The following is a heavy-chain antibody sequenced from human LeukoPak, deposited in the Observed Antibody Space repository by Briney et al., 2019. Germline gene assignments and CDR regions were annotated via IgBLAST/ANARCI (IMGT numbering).Heavy chain of an antibody. CDR2: INPNSGGT. V-gene: IGHV1-2*02. Sequence: ASVKVSCKAFGYTFTSNYMHWVRQAPGQGLEWMGWINPNSGGTNYAQKFQGRVTMTRDTSISTAYMELSRLRSDDTAVYYCASGVAGPNNWFDPWGQGTLVTVSS. D-gene: IGHD6-19*01. J-gene: IGHJ5*02. CDR1: GYTFTSNY. CDR3: ASGVAGPNNWFDP.